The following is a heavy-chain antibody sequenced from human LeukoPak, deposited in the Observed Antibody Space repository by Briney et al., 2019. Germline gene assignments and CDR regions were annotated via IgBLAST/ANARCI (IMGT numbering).Heavy chain of an antibody. J-gene: IGHJ6*03. CDR2: ISWDSGST. CDR3: AKESSVAWSLFEYYMVV. D-gene: IGHD3-9*01. CDR1: RFTFHDYA. Sequence: PGGSLRLSCAASRFTFHDYAMHWVRQAPGKGLEWVSLISWDSGSTYYADSVRGRFTISRDNSKNSLYLQMNRLRAENTALYYCAKESSVAWSLFEYYMVVWGKGTTVTVSS. V-gene: IGHV3-43D*03.